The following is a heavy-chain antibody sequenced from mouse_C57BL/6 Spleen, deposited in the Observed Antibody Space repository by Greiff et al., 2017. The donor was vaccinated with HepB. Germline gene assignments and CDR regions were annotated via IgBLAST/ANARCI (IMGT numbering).Heavy chain of an antibody. J-gene: IGHJ4*01. CDR3: TLYSNYEGYYAMDY. V-gene: IGHV14-4*01. CDR1: GFNIKDDY. CDR2: IDPENGDT. Sequence: EVKLVESGAELVRPGASVKLSCTASGFNIKDDYMHWVKQRPEQGLEWIGWIDPENGDTEYASKFQGKATITADTSSNTAYLQLSSLTSEDTAVYYWTLYSNYEGYYAMDYWGQGTSVTVSS. D-gene: IGHD2-5*01.